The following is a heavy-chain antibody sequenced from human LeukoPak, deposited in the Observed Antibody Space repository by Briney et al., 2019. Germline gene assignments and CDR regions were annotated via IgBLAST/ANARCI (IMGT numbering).Heavy chain of an antibody. CDR1: GYSISTGYY. CDR3: ARRGYSYGSPFDY. J-gene: IGHJ4*02. V-gene: IGHV4-38-2*01. D-gene: IGHD5-18*01. CDR2: IYHRGNA. Sequence: SETLSLTCAVSGYSISTGYYWGWIRPPPGKGLEWIGNIYHRGNASYNPSLTSRVTISVDTSKNYFSLKLSSVTAAAPSLCYCARRGYSYGSPFDYWGQGTLVTVSS.